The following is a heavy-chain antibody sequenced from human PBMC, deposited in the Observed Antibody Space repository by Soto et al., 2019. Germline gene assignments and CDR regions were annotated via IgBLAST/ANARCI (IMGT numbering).Heavy chain of an antibody. Sequence: LRLSCAASGFTFTNYWLSWVRQAPGKGLEWVANIKQDGSEKNYKDSVKGRLTISRDNARNSLSLQMNSLRAEDTAVYYCARRATTSAGYFDLWGRGTLVTVSS. CDR1: GFTFTNYW. CDR2: IKQDGSEK. D-gene: IGHD1-26*01. CDR3: ARRATTSAGYFDL. V-gene: IGHV3-7*01. J-gene: IGHJ2*01.